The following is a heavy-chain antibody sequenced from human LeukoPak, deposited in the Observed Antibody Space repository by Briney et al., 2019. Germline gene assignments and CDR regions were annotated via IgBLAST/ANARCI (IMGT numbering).Heavy chain of an antibody. Sequence: ASVKVSCKASGYSFTAYFVHWVRQAPGQGLEWMGWINPNSDGTNYAQNSQGRVTMTADPSISTAYMELSRLSSDDTAVYYCARVSRFFDWLPPFVYWGQGTLVTVSS. J-gene: IGHJ4*02. CDR3: ARVSRFFDWLPPFVY. CDR2: INPNSDGT. D-gene: IGHD3-9*01. V-gene: IGHV1-2*02. CDR1: GYSFTAYF.